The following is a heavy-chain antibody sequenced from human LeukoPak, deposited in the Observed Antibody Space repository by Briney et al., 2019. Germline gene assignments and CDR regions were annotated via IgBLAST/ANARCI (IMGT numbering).Heavy chain of an antibody. CDR3: STGRPYYLDKTEQTGVHHYYMDV. Sequence: QPGGSLRLSCTTSGFTFPDYGLIWVRQAPGKGLEWVGFIRGKAYGATTEYAASVKGRFTISRDDSKSIAYLQMNSLKTEDTAVYYCSTGRPYYLDKTEQTGVHHYYMDVWGKGTTVTVSS. CDR2: IRGKAYGATT. CDR1: GFTFPDYG. J-gene: IGHJ6*03. V-gene: IGHV3-49*04. D-gene: IGHD3-10*01.